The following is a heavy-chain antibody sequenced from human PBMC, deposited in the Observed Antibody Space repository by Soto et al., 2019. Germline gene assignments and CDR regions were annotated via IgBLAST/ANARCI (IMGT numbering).Heavy chain of an antibody. D-gene: IGHD2-2*01. CDR3: AGESSSTSANWFDP. CDR2: IGSSGSPI. CDR1: GFTFSAYY. V-gene: IGHV3-11*01. Sequence: QVQLVESGGGLVKPGGSLRLSCVASGFTFSAYYMTWIRQAPGKGLEWVSYIGSSGSPIYHADSVKGRFTISRDNAKNSLLLQMNSLRAEDTAVYYCAGESSSTSANWFDPWGQGTLVTVSS. J-gene: IGHJ5*02.